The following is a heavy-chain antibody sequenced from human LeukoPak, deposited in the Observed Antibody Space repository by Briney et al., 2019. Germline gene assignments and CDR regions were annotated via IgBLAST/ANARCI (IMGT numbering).Heavy chain of an antibody. J-gene: IGHJ4*02. D-gene: IGHD3-22*01. CDR3: AKDLNYFDSSSSESY. CDR1: GFTFSSYA. Sequence: PGGSLRLSCAASGFTFSSYAMSWVRQTPGRGLEWVSAISGSGGSTYYADSVKGRFTISRDNSKTTLYLQMNSLRAEDTAVYYCAKDLNYFDSSSSESYWGQGTQVTVSS. V-gene: IGHV3-23*01. CDR2: ISGSGGST.